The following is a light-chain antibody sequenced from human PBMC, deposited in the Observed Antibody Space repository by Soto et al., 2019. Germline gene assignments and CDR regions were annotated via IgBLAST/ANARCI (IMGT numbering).Light chain of an antibody. Sequence: DIPMTQSPSSLSASVGDRVTITCRASESIARHLNWYQQKPGKAPKLLIYAASSLQNGVPSRFRGGGSGTDFTLTISNLQPEDFATSYCQQTYSTLSITFGQGTRLEIK. J-gene: IGKJ5*01. CDR1: ESIARH. V-gene: IGKV1-39*01. CDR2: AAS. CDR3: QQTYSTLSIT.